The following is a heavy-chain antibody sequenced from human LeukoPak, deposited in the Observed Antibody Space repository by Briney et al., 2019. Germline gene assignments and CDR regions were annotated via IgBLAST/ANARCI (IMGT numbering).Heavy chain of an antibody. CDR2: IYTSGST. J-gene: IGHJ4*02. V-gene: IGHV4-61*02. CDR1: GGSISSGSYY. D-gene: IGHD6-19*01. CDR3: ARHEVGGRYPEAVAGPDY. Sequence: SETLSLTCTVSGGSISSGSYYWSWIRQPAGKGLEWIGRIYTSGSTNYNPSLKSRVTISVDTSKNQFSLKLSSVTAADTAVYYCARHEVGGRYPEAVAGPDYWGQGTLVTVSS.